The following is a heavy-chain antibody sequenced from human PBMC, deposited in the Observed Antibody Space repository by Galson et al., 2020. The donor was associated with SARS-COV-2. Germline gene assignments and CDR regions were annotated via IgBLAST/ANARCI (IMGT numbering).Heavy chain of an antibody. V-gene: IGHV4-59*13. D-gene: IGHD3-22*01. J-gene: IGHJ4*02. CDR2: IYNSGST. Sequence: SETLSLTCTVSGGSISSYYWSWIRQPPGKGLEWIGYIYNSGSTDYNPSLKSRVTISVDTAKNQFSLKLSSVTAADTAVYYCASHYGSSISYVDYWGQGTLVTVSS. CDR1: GGSISSYY. CDR3: ASHYGSSISYVDY.